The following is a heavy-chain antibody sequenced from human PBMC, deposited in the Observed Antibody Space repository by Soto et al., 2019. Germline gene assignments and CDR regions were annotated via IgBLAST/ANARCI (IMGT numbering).Heavy chain of an antibody. CDR1: GFTFSSYG. V-gene: IGHV3-23*01. J-gene: IGHJ5*02. CDR3: AKHLWFGESVFDT. Sequence: EVQLLESGGGLVQPGGSLRLSCAGTGFTFSSYGMSWVRQAPGKGLEWVSTIRGSAGNANYADSVKGRFTISRDDSTNTVHLQMNSLRPDDTAVYYCAKHLWFGESVFDTWGQGTLVVVSS. D-gene: IGHD3-10*01. CDR2: IRGSAGNA.